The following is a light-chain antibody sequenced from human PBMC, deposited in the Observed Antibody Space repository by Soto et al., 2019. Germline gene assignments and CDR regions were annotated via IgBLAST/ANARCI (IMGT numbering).Light chain of an antibody. J-gene: IGLJ2*01. V-gene: IGLV1-44*01. Sequence: QSVLTQPPSASGTPGQRVTISCSGSSSNIGSNTVNWYQQLPGTAPKLLIYSNNQRPSGVPDRFSGSKSGTSASLAISGLQSEDEADYYCAAWDDSLTHVVLGGGTKLTVL. CDR2: SNN. CDR1: SSNIGSNT. CDR3: AAWDDSLTHVV.